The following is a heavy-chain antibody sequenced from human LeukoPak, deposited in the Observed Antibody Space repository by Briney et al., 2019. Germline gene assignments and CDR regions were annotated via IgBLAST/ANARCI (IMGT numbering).Heavy chain of an antibody. CDR1: GGSFSGYY. V-gene: IGHV4-34*01. CDR3: ARAAVRYCSGGSCYSLWWFDP. CDR2: INHSGST. D-gene: IGHD2-15*01. J-gene: IGHJ5*02. Sequence: PSETLSLTCAVYGGSFSGYYWSWIRQPPGKGLEWIGEINHSGSTNYNPSLKSRVTISVDTSKNQFSLKLSSVTAADTAVYYRARAAVRYCSGGSCYSLWWFDPWGQGTLVTVSS.